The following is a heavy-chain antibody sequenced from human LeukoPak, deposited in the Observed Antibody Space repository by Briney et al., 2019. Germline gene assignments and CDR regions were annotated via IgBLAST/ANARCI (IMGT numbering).Heavy chain of an antibody. CDR2: IYSGGST. D-gene: IGHD3-22*01. Sequence: GGSLKLSCAASGFTVSSNYMSWVRQAPGKGLEWVSVIYSGGSTYYADSVKGRFTISRDNSKNTLYLQMNSLRAEDTAVYYCAKLGGVGYYDSSGYYAYWGQGTLVTVSS. J-gene: IGHJ4*02. CDR1: GFTVSSNY. CDR3: AKLGGVGYYDSSGYYAY. V-gene: IGHV3-53*01.